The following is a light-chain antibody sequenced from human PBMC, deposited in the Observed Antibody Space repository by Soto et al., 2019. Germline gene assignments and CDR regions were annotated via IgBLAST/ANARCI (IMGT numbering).Light chain of an antibody. CDR1: QSVSSN. J-gene: IGKJ1*01. CDR3: QQYNNWPPWT. V-gene: IGKV3-15*01. CDR2: GAS. Sequence: EIVMTQSPATLSVSPGERATLSCRASQSVSSNLAWYRQKPGQAPRLLIYGASTRATGIPARFSGSGSGTEFTLTISSLQSKDVAVYYCQQYNNWPPWTFGQGTKVEIK.